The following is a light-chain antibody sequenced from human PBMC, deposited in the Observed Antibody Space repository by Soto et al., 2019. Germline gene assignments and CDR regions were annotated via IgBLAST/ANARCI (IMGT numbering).Light chain of an antibody. CDR1: QGISTY. CDR2: AAS. Sequence: IQFAPFPSSLSASVVERVTNTCRASQGISTYLAWYQQKPRKAPKLLIYAASTLQSGVPSRFSGSGSGTDFTLTISSLQPEDFATYYCQQLNSYPITFGQGTRLEIK. CDR3: QQLNSYPIT. V-gene: IGKV1-9*01. J-gene: IGKJ5*01.